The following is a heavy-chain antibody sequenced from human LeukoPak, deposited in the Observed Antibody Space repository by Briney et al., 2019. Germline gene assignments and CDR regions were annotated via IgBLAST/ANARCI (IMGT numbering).Heavy chain of an antibody. V-gene: IGHV3-23*01. D-gene: IGHD5-12*01. CDR1: GFTFSSYA. Sequence: GGSLTLSCAPSGFTFSSYAMSWVRQAPGKGLEWVSAISGSGGSTYYADSVKGRFTISRDNSKNTLYLQMNSLSAEDTAVYYCAKAPSVTGYSGYDYLPFDYWGQGTLVTVSS. CDR3: AKAPSVTGYSGYDYLPFDY. J-gene: IGHJ4*02. CDR2: ISGSGGST.